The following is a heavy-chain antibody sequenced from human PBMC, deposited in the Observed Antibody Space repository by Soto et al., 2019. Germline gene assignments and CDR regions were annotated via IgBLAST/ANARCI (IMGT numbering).Heavy chain of an antibody. CDR2: VIPVFNRT. CDR3: GRDLSSGHVLGSLDV. Sequence: QVQLLQSGPEVKKPGASVKVSCKASGDMFTGYIIHWVRLAPGQGLEWMGGVIPVFNRTYSSQKFHDRVTFVADESKTTAYLELRRLTVEDTATYYCGRDLSSGHVLGSLDVWGQGTTVTVSS. CDR1: GDMFTGYI. J-gene: IGHJ6*02. D-gene: IGHD1-26*01. V-gene: IGHV1-69*01.